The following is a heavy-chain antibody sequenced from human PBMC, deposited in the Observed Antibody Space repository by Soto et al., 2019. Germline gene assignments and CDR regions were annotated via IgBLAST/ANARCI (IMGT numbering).Heavy chain of an antibody. J-gene: IGHJ4*02. V-gene: IGHV4-59*01. CDR2: IYYSGST. Sequence: SETLSLTCTVSGGSISSYYWSWIRQPPGKGLEWIGYIYYSGSTNYNPSLKSRVTISVDTSKNQFSLKLSSVTAADTAVYYCARMVFVRGIVVVYFDYWGQGTLVTVSS. D-gene: IGHD2-15*01. CDR3: ARMVFVRGIVVVYFDY. CDR1: GGSISSYY.